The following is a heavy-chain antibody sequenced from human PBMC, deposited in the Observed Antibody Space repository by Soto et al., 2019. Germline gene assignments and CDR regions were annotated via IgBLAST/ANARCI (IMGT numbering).Heavy chain of an antibody. J-gene: IGHJ4*02. CDR2: MYYTGTT. CDR1: GGSVTSGGYH. Sequence: SETLSLTCSVSGGSVTSGGYHWNWIRQSPGKGLEWIGYMYYTGTTNYNPSLRSRVSISIDTSKNQFSLKLTSVTAADTAIYYCVRDVLGAWGQGTQVTVSS. D-gene: IGHD7-27*01. CDR3: VRDVLGA. V-gene: IGHV4-61*08.